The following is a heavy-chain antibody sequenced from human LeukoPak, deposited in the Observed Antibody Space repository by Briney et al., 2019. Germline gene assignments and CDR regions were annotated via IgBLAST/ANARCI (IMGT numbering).Heavy chain of an antibody. D-gene: IGHD1-14*01. J-gene: IGHJ4*02. V-gene: IGHV4-31*03. CDR2: IYYSGST. Sequence: PSETLSLTCTVSGCSISSGGYYWSWIRQHPGRGLEWIGYIYYSGSTYYNPSLKSRVTISVDTSKNQFSPKLSSVTAADTAVYYCARGGMRVDYWVQGTLVTVSS. CDR1: GCSISSGGYY. CDR3: ARGGMRVDY.